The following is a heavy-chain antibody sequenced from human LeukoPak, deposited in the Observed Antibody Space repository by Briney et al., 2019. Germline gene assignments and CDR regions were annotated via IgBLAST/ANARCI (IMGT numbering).Heavy chain of an antibody. CDR3: ASGSGTYSPDY. J-gene: IGHJ4*02. Sequence: ASVKVSCKASVYTFTGQYLHWVRQAPGQGLEWMGWINPNPNSGGTNYAQKFQGRVTMTRDTSISTAYMELSRLKSDDTAVYYCASGSGTYSPDYWGQGTLVTVSS. V-gene: IGHV1-2*02. CDR2: INPNPNSGGT. CDR1: VYTFTGQY. D-gene: IGHD3-10*01.